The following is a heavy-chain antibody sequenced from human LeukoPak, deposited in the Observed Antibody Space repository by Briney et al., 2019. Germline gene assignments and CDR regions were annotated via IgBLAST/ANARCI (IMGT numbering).Heavy chain of an antibody. CDR2: IYPGDSDT. V-gene: IGHV5-51*01. Sequence: GGSLEISCKGSGSRFTSYWIGWVRQMPGKGLEWMGIIYPGDSDTRYSTSFQGQVTISADKSISTAYLQWSSLKASDTAMYYCARRGPIAARTYYFDYWGQGTLVTVSS. CDR1: GSRFTSYW. CDR3: ARRGPIAARTYYFDY. D-gene: IGHD6-6*01. J-gene: IGHJ4*02.